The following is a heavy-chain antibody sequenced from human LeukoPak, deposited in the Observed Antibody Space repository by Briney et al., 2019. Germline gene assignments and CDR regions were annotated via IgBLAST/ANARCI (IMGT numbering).Heavy chain of an antibody. CDR1: GGSISSYY. J-gene: IGHJ5*02. V-gene: IGHV4-59*08. Sequence: SETLSLTCTVSGGSISSYYWSWIRQPPGKGLEWIGYIYYSGSTNYNPSLKSRVTISVDTSKNQFSLKLSSVTAADTAVHYCARGYCSSTSCPWTRRLTWFDPWGQETLVTVSS. CDR3: ARGYCSSTSCPWTRRLTWFDP. D-gene: IGHD2-2*01. CDR2: IYYSGST.